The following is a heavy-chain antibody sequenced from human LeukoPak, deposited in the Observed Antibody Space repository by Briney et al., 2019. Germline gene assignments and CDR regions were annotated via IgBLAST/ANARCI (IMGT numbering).Heavy chain of an antibody. CDR3: ARHPYGSGILFGFDP. V-gene: IGHV4-34*01. CDR1: GGSFSGYY. Sequence: SETLSLTCAVYGGSFSGYYWSWICQPPGKGLEWIGEINHSGSTNYNPSLKSRVTISVDTSKNQFSLKLSSVTAADTAVYYCARHPYGSGILFGFDPWGQGTLVTVSS. CDR2: INHSGST. D-gene: IGHD3-10*01. J-gene: IGHJ5*02.